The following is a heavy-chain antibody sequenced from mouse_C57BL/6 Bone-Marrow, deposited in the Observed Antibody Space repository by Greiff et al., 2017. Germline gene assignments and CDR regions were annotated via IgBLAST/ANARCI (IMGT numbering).Heavy chain of an antibody. D-gene: IGHD2-14*01. J-gene: IGHJ4*01. CDR2: IWGVGST. Sequence: QVQLKESGPGLVAPSQSLSITCTVSGFSLTSYGVDWVRQSPGKGLEWLGVIWGVGSTNYNSALKSRLGILKDNSKSHVFLKRNSLQTDDTAMYCGGTRYRECCAMDYWGQGTSVTVSS. V-gene: IGHV2-6*01. CDR1: GFSLTSYG. CDR3: GTRYRECCAMDY.